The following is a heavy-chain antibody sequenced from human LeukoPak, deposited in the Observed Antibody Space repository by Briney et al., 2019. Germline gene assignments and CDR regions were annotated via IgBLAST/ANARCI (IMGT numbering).Heavy chain of an antibody. CDR2: MNPNCGNT. CDR3: ARGRRDGGELPY. D-gene: IGHD5-24*01. Sequence: ASVKVSCKASGYTFTSYDINWVRQATGQGLEWMGWMNPNCGNTGYAQKFQGRVTMTRNTSISTAYMELSSLRSEDTAVYYCARGRRDGGELPYWGQGTLVTVSS. CDR1: GYTFTSYD. V-gene: IGHV1-8*01. J-gene: IGHJ4*02.